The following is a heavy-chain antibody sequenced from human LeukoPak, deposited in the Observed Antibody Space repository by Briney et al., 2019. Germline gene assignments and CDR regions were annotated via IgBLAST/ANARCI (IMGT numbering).Heavy chain of an antibody. CDR1: GGSFSGYY. D-gene: IGHD2-21*02. Sequence: SETLSLTCAVYGGSFSGYYWSWIRQPPGKGLEWIGYIYYSGSTNYNPSLKSRVTISVDTSKNQFSLKLSSVTAADTAVYYCARSAYCGGDCNELFDYWGQGTLVTVSS. CDR2: IYYSGST. V-gene: IGHV4-59*01. J-gene: IGHJ4*02. CDR3: ARSAYCGGDCNELFDY.